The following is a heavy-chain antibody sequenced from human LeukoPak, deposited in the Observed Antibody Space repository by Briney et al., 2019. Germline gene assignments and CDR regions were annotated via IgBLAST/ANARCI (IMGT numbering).Heavy chain of an antibody. J-gene: IGHJ5*02. V-gene: IGHV3-23*01. CDR1: GFSFSSYG. Sequence: GGSLRLSCAAYGFSFSSYGMSWVRLAPGKGLGRVSGISGSGASTYYADSVKGRFTISRDNSKDTLYLQMNSLRAEDTAVYYCAKGGINWFDPWGQGTLVTVSS. CDR3: AKGGINWFDP. CDR2: ISGSGAST. D-gene: IGHD3-16*01.